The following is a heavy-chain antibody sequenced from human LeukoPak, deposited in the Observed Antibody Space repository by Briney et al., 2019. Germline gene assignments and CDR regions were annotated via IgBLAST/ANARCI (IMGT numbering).Heavy chain of an antibody. J-gene: IGHJ6*03. V-gene: IGHV3-11*04. CDR1: GFTVSSNY. CDR2: ISSSGSTI. D-gene: IGHD6-6*01. Sequence: KAGGSLRLSCAASGFTVSSNYMSWVRQAPGKGLEWVSYISSSGSTIYYADSVKGRFTISRDNAKNSLYLQMNSLRAEDTAVYYCARVILEYSSSSRDYYYYYYYMDVWGKGTTVTVSS. CDR3: ARVILEYSSSSRDYYYYYYYMDV.